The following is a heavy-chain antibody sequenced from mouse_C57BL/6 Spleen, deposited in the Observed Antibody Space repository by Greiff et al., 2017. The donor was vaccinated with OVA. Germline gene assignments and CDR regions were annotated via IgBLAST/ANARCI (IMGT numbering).Heavy chain of an antibody. CDR3: ARESFLTGFDY. D-gene: IGHD4-1*01. Sequence: DVHLVESGGGLVKPGGSLKLSCAASGFTFSDYGMHWVRQAPEKGLEWVAYISSGSSTIYYADTVKGRFTISRDNAKNTLFLQMTSLRSEDTAMYYCARESFLTGFDYWGQGTTLTVSS. CDR2: ISSGSSTI. CDR1: GFTFSDYG. V-gene: IGHV5-17*01. J-gene: IGHJ2*01.